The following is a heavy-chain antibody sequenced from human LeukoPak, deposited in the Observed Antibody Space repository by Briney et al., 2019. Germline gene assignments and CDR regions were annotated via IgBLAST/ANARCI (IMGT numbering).Heavy chain of an antibody. CDR2: IYPNSGGT. CDR1: GGTFSSYA. CDR3: ASLRYNWNDVPGY. Sequence: GASVKVSCKASGGTFSSYAISWVRQAPGQGLEWMGWIYPNSGGTNYAQKFQGRVTMTRDTSISTAYMELSRLRSDDTAVYYCASLRYNWNDVPGYWGQGTLVTVSS. J-gene: IGHJ4*02. D-gene: IGHD1-20*01. V-gene: IGHV1-2*02.